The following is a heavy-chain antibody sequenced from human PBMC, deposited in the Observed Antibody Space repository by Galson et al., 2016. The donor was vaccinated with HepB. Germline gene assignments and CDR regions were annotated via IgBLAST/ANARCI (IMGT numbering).Heavy chain of an antibody. D-gene: IGHD3-16*01. V-gene: IGHV3-74*01. CDR1: GFTFTVYG. CDR3: VNGYDSHAYGY. Sequence: SLRLSCAASGFTFTVYGMYWVRQAPGKGLVWVSRINLNGDSTTYADSVKGRFTISRDNARNTLDLQMDSLRAEDTAVYYCVNGYDSHAYGYWGQGTLVTVSS. J-gene: IGHJ4*02. CDR2: INLNGDST.